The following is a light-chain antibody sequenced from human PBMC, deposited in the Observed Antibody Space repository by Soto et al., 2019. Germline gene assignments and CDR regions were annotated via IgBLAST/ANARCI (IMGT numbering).Light chain of an antibody. CDR1: QSVSNDF. J-gene: IGKJ1*01. CDR3: QQYNIWPPWT. Sequence: ILVTHSPGILSVSPVERATLSCSASQSVSNDFLAWYQQKPGQAPRLLIYGASTRATDVPDRFSGSGSGADFTLTISSLQSEDFAVYYCQQYNIWPPWTFGQGTKVDIK. V-gene: IGKV3D-15*01. CDR2: GAS.